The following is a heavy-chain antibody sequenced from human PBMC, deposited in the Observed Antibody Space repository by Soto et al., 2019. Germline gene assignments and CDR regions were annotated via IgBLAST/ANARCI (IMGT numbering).Heavy chain of an antibody. CDR1: GGSISNFY. CDR2: VYYTGST. D-gene: IGHD3-16*01. V-gene: IGHV4-59*08. J-gene: IGHJ6*03. Sequence: SETLSLTCTVSGGSISNFYGSWIRQPPGKGLEWIGFVYYTGSTSYNPSLKRRVTFSADSSRGQFSLRLNSVTAADTAVYYCARTVLGPDLLADSFVDYYYYMDVWGQGTTVTVSS. CDR3: ARTVLGPDLLADSFVDYYYYMDV.